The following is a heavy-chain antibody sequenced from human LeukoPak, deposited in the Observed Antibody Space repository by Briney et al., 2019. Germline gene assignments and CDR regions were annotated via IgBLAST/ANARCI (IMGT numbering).Heavy chain of an antibody. CDR2: IYSSGST. CDR1: GGSISSRYYY. D-gene: IGHD3-3*01. V-gene: IGHV4-39*02. J-gene: IGHJ6*02. Sequence: SETLSLTCTVSGGSISSRYYYWGWIRQPPGKGLEWIGSIYSSGSTYYNPSLKSRVTISVDTSKNQFSLKLSSVTAADTAVYYCARDPATQIRFLEWLTPNYYYYGMDVWGQGTTVTVSS. CDR3: ARDPATQIRFLEWLTPNYYYYGMDV.